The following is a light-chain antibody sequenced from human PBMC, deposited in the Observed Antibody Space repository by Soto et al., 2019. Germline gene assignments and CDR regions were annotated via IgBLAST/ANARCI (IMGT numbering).Light chain of an antibody. CDR3: AAWDDSLSGWV. V-gene: IGLV1-47*02. J-gene: IGLJ3*02. CDR2: SNI. CDR1: SSNIGSNY. Sequence: QSVLTQPPSASGTPGQRVTISCSGSSSNIGSNYVYWYQQLPGTAPKLLIYSNIQRPSGVPDRFSGSKSGTSASLAISGLRSEDEADYHCAAWDDSLSGWVFGGGTKVTVL.